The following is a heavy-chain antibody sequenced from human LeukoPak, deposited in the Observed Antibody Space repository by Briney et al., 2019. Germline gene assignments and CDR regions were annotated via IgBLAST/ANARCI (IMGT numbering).Heavy chain of an antibody. J-gene: IGHJ4*02. Sequence: SETLSLTCTVSGGSISSSSYYWGWIRQPPGKGLEWIGSIYYSGSTYYNPSLKSRVTISVDTSKNQFSLKLSSVTAADTAVYYCARDPRGGIYFDYWGQGTLVTVSS. CDR1: GGSISSSSYY. CDR3: ARDPRGGIYFDY. D-gene: IGHD3-10*01. CDR2: IYYSGST. V-gene: IGHV4-39*07.